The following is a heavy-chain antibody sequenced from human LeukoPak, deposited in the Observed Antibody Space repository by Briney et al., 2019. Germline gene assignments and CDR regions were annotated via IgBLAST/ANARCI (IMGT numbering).Heavy chain of an antibody. D-gene: IGHD3-10*01. CDR3: ATYYGSGSYYKNWFDP. CDR1: GYTLTELS. J-gene: IGHJ5*02. V-gene: IGHV1-24*01. Sequence: GASVKVSCKVSGYTLTELSMHWVRQAPAKGLEWMGGFDPEDGETIYAQKFQGRATMTEDTSTDTAYMELSSLRSEDTAVYYCATYYGSGSYYKNWFDPWGQGTLVTVSS. CDR2: FDPEDGET.